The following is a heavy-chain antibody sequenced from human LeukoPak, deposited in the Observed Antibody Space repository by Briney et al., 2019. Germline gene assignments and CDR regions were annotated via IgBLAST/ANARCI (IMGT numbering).Heavy chain of an antibody. J-gene: IGHJ4*02. Sequence: SETLSLTCTVSGGSISSYYWSRIRQPPGKGLEWIGYIYYSGSTNYNPSLKSRVTISVDTSKNQFSLKLSSVTAADTAVYYCARDIVVVPAAMIDYWGQGTLVTVSS. CDR2: IYYSGST. V-gene: IGHV4-59*01. CDR3: ARDIVVVPAAMIDY. D-gene: IGHD2-2*01. CDR1: GGSISSYY.